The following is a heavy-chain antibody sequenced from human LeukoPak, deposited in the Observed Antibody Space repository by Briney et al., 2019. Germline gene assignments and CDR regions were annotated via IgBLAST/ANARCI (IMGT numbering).Heavy chain of an antibody. CDR1: GGSISSYY. J-gene: IGHJ4*02. Sequence: KTSETLSLTCTVSGGSISSYYWSWIRQPAGKGLEWIGRIYTSGSTNYNPSLKSRVTISVDTSKNQFSLKLSSVTAADTAVYYCARGSLGYCSSTSCYRFDYWGQGTLVTVSS. CDR2: IYTSGST. V-gene: IGHV4-4*07. CDR3: ARGSLGYCSSTSCYRFDY. D-gene: IGHD2-2*02.